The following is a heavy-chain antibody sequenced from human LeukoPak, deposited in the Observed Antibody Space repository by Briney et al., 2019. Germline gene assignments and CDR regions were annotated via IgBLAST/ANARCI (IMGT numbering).Heavy chain of an antibody. Sequence: ASVKVSCKVSGYTLTELSMHWVRQAPGKGLEWMGGFDPEDGETVYAQKFQGRVTMTEDTSTDTAYMELSSLRSEDTAVYYCATHLRYFDWLSHFDYWGQGTLVTVSS. V-gene: IGHV1-24*01. CDR2: FDPEDGET. CDR1: GYTLTELS. D-gene: IGHD3-9*01. J-gene: IGHJ4*02. CDR3: ATHLRYFDWLSHFDY.